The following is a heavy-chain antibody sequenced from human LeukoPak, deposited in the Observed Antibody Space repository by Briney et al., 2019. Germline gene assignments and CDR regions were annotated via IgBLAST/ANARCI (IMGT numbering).Heavy chain of an antibody. J-gene: IGHJ6*03. D-gene: IGHD3-10*01. CDR1: GGSISSYY. CDR3: ARDSLVGGYYYYYYMDV. CDR2: IYYSGST. V-gene: IGHV4-59*12. Sequence: SETLSLTCTVSGGSISSYYWSWIRQPPGKGLEWIGYIYYSGSTNYNPSLKSRVTISVDTSKNQFSLKLSSVTAADTAVYYCARDSLVGGYYYYYYMDVWGKGTTVTVSS.